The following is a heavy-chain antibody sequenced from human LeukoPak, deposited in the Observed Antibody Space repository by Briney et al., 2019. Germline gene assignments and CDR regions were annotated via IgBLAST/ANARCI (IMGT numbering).Heavy chain of an antibody. V-gene: IGHV4-39*01. CDR2: IYYSGST. CDR3: VSGYSSGWYYFDY. CDR1: GGSVSSSSYY. D-gene: IGHD6-19*01. J-gene: IGHJ4*02. Sequence: PSETLSLTCTVSGGSVSSSSYYWGWIRQPPGKGLEWIGTIYYSGSTYYNPSLKSRVTIFIDTSKNQFSLKLSSVTAADTAVYYCVSGYSSGWYYFDYWGQGTLVTVSS.